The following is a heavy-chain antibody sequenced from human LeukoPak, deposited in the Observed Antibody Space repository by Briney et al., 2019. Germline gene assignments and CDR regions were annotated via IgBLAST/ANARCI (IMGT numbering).Heavy chain of an antibody. CDR3: ATRYHAAEYFQH. CDR1: GLTFSSYS. CDR2: ISSFSGTI. Sequence: GGSLRLSCAASGLTFSSYSMNWVRQAPGKGLEWVAYISSFSGTIYYAGSVKGRFTISRDNAKNSLYLQMNSLRAEDTAVYYCATRYHAAEYFQHWGQGTLVTVSS. D-gene: IGHD1-14*01. J-gene: IGHJ1*01. V-gene: IGHV3-48*01.